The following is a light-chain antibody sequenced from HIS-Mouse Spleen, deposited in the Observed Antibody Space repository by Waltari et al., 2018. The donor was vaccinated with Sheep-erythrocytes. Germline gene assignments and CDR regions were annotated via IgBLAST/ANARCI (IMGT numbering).Light chain of an antibody. Sequence: QSALTQPASVSGSPGQSITISCTGTSSDVGSYNLVSWYQQHPGKAHKLMIYEGSKRPSGVANRFSGSKSCNTASLTISGLQAEDEADYYCCSYAGSSTLVFGGGTKLTVL. V-gene: IGLV2-23*01. CDR2: EGS. CDR1: SSDVGSYNL. J-gene: IGLJ2*01. CDR3: CSYAGSSTLV.